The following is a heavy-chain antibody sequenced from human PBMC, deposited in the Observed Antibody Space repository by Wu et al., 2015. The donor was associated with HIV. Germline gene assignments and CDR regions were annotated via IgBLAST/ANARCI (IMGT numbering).Heavy chain of an antibody. Sequence: QVQLVQSGVEVKKPGASVKVSCKASGYIFTHYGITWVRQAPGQGLEWMGWISGYNGYTNYAQRFQGRITMTRDTSTTTVYMELSSLRSEDTAVYYCARDSSGYPFDNWGQGTLVTVSS. V-gene: IGHV1-18*01. CDR3: ARDSSGYPFDN. CDR2: ISGYNGYT. D-gene: IGHD3-22*01. J-gene: IGHJ4*02. CDR1: GYIFTHYG.